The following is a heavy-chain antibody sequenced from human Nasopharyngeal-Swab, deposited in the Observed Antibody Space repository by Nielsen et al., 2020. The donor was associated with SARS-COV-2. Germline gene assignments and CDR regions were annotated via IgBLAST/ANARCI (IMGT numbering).Heavy chain of an antibody. Sequence: GGSLRLSCAASGFTFSSYSMNGVRQAPGKGLEWVSSISSSSSYIYYADSVKGRFTISRDNAKNSLYLQMNSLRAEDTAVYYCARDQGLLRGYCSSTSCYAPYYYYYYGMDVWGQGTTVTVSS. CDR2: ISSSSSYI. CDR1: GFTFSSYS. D-gene: IGHD2-2*01. J-gene: IGHJ6*02. CDR3: ARDQGLLRGYCSSTSCYAPYYYYYYGMDV. V-gene: IGHV3-21*01.